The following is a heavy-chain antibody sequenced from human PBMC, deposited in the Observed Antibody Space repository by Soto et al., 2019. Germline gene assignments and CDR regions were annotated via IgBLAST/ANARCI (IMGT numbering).Heavy chain of an antibody. D-gene: IGHD4-17*01. Sequence: SETLSLTCAVSGYSISSGYYWAWVRQSPGKGLEWIGSMFHSGSTYYNPSLRGRVAVSIDTSKNQVSLTLSSVTAADTAVYFCARVSTVTTRPVDYWGQGTPVTVSS. J-gene: IGHJ4*02. CDR2: MFHSGST. CDR1: GYSISSGYY. CDR3: ARVSTVTTRPVDY. V-gene: IGHV4-38-2*01.